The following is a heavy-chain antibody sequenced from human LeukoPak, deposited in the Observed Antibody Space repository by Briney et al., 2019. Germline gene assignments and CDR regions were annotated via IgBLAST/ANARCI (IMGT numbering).Heavy chain of an antibody. CDR3: ARAGSHGSGSLDY. CDR2: IYYSGST. D-gene: IGHD3-10*01. V-gene: IGHV4-31*03. J-gene: IGHJ4*02. Sequence: SETLSLTCTVSGGSISSGGYYWSWIRQHPGKGLEWIGYIYYSGSTYYNPSLKSRVTISVDTSKNQFSLKLSSVTAADTAVYYCARAGSHGSGSLDYWGQGTLVTVSS. CDR1: GGSISSGGYY.